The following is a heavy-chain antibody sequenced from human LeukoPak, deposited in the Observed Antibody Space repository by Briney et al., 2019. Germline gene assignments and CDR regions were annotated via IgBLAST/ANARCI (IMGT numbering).Heavy chain of an antibody. V-gene: IGHV3-20*04. D-gene: IGHD2-8*02. CDR3: AREDGVTVSWRLVPRGYYFDY. Sequence: GGSLGLSCAASGFTFDDYGMSWVRQAPGKGLEWVSGINWNGGSTGYADSVKGRFTISRDNAKNSLYLQMNSLRAEDTALYYCAREDGVTVSWRLVPRGYYFDYWGQGTLVTVSS. J-gene: IGHJ4*02. CDR1: GFTFDDYG. CDR2: INWNGGST.